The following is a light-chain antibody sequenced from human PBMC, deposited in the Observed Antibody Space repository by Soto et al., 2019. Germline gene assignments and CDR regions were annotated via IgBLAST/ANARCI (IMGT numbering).Light chain of an antibody. Sequence: DIKLTQSPSPLSATVAPRLTIICRASQRLSHGLAWFQQKPGKASKILIYDASTLESAVPSRFSGSGSETEFTLTITGLQPDDIATYYCQQYNSWTFGQGTKVDIK. CDR2: DAS. CDR3: QQYNSWT. CDR1: QRLSHG. V-gene: IGKV1-5*02. J-gene: IGKJ1*01.